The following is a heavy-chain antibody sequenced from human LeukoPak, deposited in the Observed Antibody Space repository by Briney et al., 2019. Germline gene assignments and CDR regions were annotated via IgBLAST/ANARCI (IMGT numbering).Heavy chain of an antibody. Sequence: PSETLSLTCAVYGGSFSGYYWSWIRQPPGKGLEWIGEINHSGSTNYNPSLKSRVTISVDTSKNQFSLKLSSVTAADTAVYYCAREIPDILTGYRKYYYMDVWGKGTTVTISS. D-gene: IGHD3-9*01. J-gene: IGHJ6*03. CDR2: INHSGST. V-gene: IGHV4-34*01. CDR3: AREIPDILTGYRKYYYMDV. CDR1: GGSFSGYY.